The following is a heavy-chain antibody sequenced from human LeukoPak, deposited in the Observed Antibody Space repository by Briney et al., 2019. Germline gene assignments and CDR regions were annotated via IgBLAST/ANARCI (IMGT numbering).Heavy chain of an antibody. J-gene: IGHJ5*01. V-gene: IGHV1-18*01. CDR3: AKTNVLLWFGELSPNWFDY. Sequence: GASVKVSCKASGYTFTSYGISWVRQAPGQGLEWMGWMSAYNGNTNYAQKLQGRVTMTTDTSTSTAYMELRSLRSDDTAVYYCAKTNVLLWFGELSPNWFDYWGQGTLVTVSS. D-gene: IGHD3-10*01. CDR2: MSAYNGNT. CDR1: GYTFTSYG.